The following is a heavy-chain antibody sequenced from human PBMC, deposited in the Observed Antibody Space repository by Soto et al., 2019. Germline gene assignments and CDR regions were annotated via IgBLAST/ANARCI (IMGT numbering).Heavy chain of an antibody. CDR3: ERSDGHIFNWLAS. CDR1: GYTFTTYD. Sequence: QVQLVQSGTEVKTPGASVKVSCKASGYTFTTYDMNWVRQAPGQGLEWMGWMNPTSGNTGYAQKFHGRLTMTWDTAIDIAHMELSSLRNEDKAVYYCERSDGHIFNWLASWGQGTLVTVSA. D-gene: IGHD3-9*01. J-gene: IGHJ5*01. CDR2: MNPTSGNT. V-gene: IGHV1-8*01.